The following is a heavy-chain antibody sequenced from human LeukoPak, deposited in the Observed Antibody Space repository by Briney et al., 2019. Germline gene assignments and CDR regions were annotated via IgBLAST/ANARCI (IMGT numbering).Heavy chain of an antibody. CDR1: GFTVSTNY. D-gene: IGHD2-15*01. V-gene: IGHV3-66*01. CDR2: LWSGGTT. J-gene: IGHJ4*02. Sequence: GGSLRLSCAASGFTVSTNYMSWVRQAPGKGLEWVSVLWSGGTTNYADSVKGRFTISRDNSKNTLYLQMNSLRAEDTAVYFCANLGTLRDGDYWGQGTLVTVPP. CDR3: ANLGTLRDGDY.